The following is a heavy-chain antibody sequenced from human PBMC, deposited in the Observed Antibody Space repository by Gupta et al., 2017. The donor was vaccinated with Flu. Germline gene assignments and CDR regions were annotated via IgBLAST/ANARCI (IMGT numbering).Heavy chain of an antibody. D-gene: IGHD1-7*01. Sequence: QLQLQESGPGLVKPSETLSLTCTVSGGSISSSSYYWGWIRQPPGKGLEWIGSIYYSGSTYYNPSLKSRVTISVDTSKNQFSLKLSSVTAADTAVYYCARQVSDWNYSRGYYYYGMDVWGQGTTVTVSS. J-gene: IGHJ6*02. CDR2: IYYSGST. CDR3: ARQVSDWNYSRGYYYYGMDV. CDR1: GGSISSSSYY. V-gene: IGHV4-39*01.